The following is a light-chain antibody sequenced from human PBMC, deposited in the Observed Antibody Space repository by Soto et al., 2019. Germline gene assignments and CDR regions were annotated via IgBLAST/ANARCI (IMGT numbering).Light chain of an antibody. V-gene: IGLV2-14*01. Sequence: QSALTQPASVSGSPGQSITISCTGSSSDVGAYNYVSWFQHHPGKAPKLIIYEVSNRPSGVSDRFSGSKSGNTSSLTISGLQAEDEADYHCSSYTTPTAWVFGGGTKLTVL. CDR2: EVS. CDR3: SSYTTPTAWV. CDR1: SSDVGAYNY. J-gene: IGLJ3*02.